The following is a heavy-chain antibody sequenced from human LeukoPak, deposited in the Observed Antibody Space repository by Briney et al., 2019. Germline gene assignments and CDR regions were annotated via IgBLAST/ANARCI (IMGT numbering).Heavy chain of an antibody. CDR3: ASGTYSYYYDY. D-gene: IGHD5-18*01. V-gene: IGHV4-38-2*02. J-gene: IGHJ4*02. CDR1: GGSISSGSY. Sequence: SETLSLTCTVSGGSISSGSYWGWIRQSPGTGLEWIGTIYHSGTSYYNPSLKSRVTISVDTSKNQFSLKLSSVTAADTAMYYCASGTYSYYYDYWGQGTLVTVSS. CDR2: IYHSGTS.